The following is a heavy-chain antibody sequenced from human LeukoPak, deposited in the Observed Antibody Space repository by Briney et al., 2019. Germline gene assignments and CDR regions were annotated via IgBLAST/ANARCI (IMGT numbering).Heavy chain of an antibody. CDR3: ARESITLFGVVTS. CDR2: ISYDGSNK. D-gene: IGHD3-3*01. Sequence: PGGSLRLSCAASGFTFSSYAMHWVRQAPGKGLEWVAVISYDGSNKYYADSVKGRFTISRDNSKNSLYLQISSLRDEDTAVYYCARESITLFGVVTSWGQGTLVTVSS. CDR1: GFTFSSYA. J-gene: IGHJ4*02. V-gene: IGHV3-30-3*01.